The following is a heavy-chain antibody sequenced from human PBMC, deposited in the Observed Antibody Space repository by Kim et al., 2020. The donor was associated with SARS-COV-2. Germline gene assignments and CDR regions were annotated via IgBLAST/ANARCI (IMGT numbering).Heavy chain of an antibody. V-gene: IGHV1-46*01. D-gene: IGHD2-21*01. CDR3: LSNYCGNDVCDP. Sequence: YAQKFQGRVTMTRDTSTRTVYMELSSLRFEDTAVYYCLSNYCGNDVCDPWGQGTLVTVSS. J-gene: IGHJ5*02.